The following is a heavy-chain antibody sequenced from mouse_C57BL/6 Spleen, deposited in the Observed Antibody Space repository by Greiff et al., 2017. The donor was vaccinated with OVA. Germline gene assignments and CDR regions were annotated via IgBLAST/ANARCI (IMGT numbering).Heavy chain of an antibody. CDR2: ISSGGDYV. CDR3: TRERERDYYDYYYAMDY. J-gene: IGHJ4*01. CDR1: GFTFSSYA. V-gene: IGHV5-9-1*02. D-gene: IGHD2-4*01. Sequence: EVQLVESGEGLVQPGGSLKLSCAASGFTFSSYAMSWVRQTPEKRLEWVAYISSGGDYVYYADTVKGRFTISRDNARHTLYLQMSSLKSEDTAMYYCTRERERDYYDYYYAMDYWGQGTSVTVSS.